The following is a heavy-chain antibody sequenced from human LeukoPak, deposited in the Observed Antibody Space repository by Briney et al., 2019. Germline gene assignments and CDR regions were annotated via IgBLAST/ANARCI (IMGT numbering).Heavy chain of an antibody. CDR2: ISGSGGST. V-gene: IGHV3-23*01. CDR3: AKANYYDSSGYYYYYYYGMDD. CDR1: GFTFSSYA. D-gene: IGHD3-22*01. Sequence: GGSLRLSCAASGFTFSSYAMSWVRQAPGKGLEWVSAISGSGGSTYYADSVKGRFTISRDNSKNTLYLQMNSLRAEDTAVYYCAKANYYDSSGYYYYYYYGMDDWGQGTTVTVSS. J-gene: IGHJ6*02.